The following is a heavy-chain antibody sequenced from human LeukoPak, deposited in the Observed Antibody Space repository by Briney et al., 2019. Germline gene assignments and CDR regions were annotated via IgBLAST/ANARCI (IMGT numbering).Heavy chain of an antibody. Sequence: GASVKVSCKASGYTFTGYYMHWVRQAPGRGLEWMGWINPNSGGTNYAQKFQGRVTMTRDTSISTAYMELSRLRSDDTAVYYCARERKKTYYFDYWGQGTLVTVSS. J-gene: IGHJ4*02. CDR3: ARERKKTYYFDY. V-gene: IGHV1-2*02. CDR2: INPNSGGT. CDR1: GYTFTGYY.